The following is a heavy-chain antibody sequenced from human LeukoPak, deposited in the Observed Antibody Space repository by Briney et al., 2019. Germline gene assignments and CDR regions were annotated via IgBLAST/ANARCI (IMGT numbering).Heavy chain of an antibody. D-gene: IGHD3-10*01. V-gene: IGHV3-11*05. Sequence: PGGSLRLSCAASGFTFSDYYMSWIRQAPGKGLEWVSYISSSSSYTNYADSVKGRFTISRDNAKNSLYLQMNSLRAEDTAVYYCARASALRSGSYPFDYWGQGTLVTVSS. J-gene: IGHJ4*02. CDR1: GFTFSDYY. CDR2: ISSSSSYT. CDR3: ARASALRSGSYPFDY.